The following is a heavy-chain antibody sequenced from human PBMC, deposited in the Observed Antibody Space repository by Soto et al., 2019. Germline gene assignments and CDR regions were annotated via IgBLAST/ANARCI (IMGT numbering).Heavy chain of an antibody. V-gene: IGHV1-46*01. J-gene: IGHJ4*02. CDR2: INPSGGST. Sequence: QVQLVQSGAEVKKPGASVKGSCKASGYTFTSDYMHWVRQAPGQGLEWMGIINPSGGSTSYAQKFQGRVTMTRDTSTSTVYMELSSLRSEDTAVYYCARVENSGADYWGQGTLVTVSS. CDR1: GYTFTSDY. D-gene: IGHD6-19*01. CDR3: ARVENSGADY.